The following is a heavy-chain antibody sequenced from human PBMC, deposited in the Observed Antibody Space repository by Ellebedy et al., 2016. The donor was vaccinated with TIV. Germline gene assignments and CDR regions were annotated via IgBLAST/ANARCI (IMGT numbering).Heavy chain of an antibody. J-gene: IGHJ4*02. CDR1: GLSLNNAW. CDR2: IKRKADGGTA. D-gene: IGHD2/OR15-2a*01. CDR3: TTEIYCTSSTCRDY. Sequence: GESLKISXAGSGLSLNNAWMSWVRQTPGKWLEWIGRIKRKADGGTADYAAPVKGRFTISRDESKDTLYLQMNSLKTEDTAVYYCTTEIYCTSSTCRDYWGQGALVTVSS. V-gene: IGHV3-15*01.